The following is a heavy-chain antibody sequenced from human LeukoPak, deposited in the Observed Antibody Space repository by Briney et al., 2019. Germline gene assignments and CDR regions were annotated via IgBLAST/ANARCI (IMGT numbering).Heavy chain of an antibody. CDR2: IYYSGST. D-gene: IGHD6-13*01. J-gene: IGHJ2*01. CDR1: GGSISGSSYY. Sequence: PSETLSLTCTVSGGSISGSSYYWGWIRQPPGKGLEWIGSIYYSGSTYYNPSLKSRVTISVDTSKNQFSLKLSSVTAADTAVYYCARRPWYSNNWQNWYFDLWGRGTLVTVSS. V-gene: IGHV4-39*01. CDR3: ARRPWYSNNWQNWYFDL.